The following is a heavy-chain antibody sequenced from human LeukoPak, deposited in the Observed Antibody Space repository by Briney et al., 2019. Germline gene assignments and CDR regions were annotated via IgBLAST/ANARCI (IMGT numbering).Heavy chain of an antibody. CDR1: GFTVSSNY. CDR2: IYSGGCT. J-gene: IGHJ3*02. V-gene: IGHV3-53*01. CDR3: AVDSSGYYYGIDDAFDI. Sequence: GGSLRLSCAASGFTVSSNYMSWVRQAPGKGLEWVSVIYSGGCTYYADSVKGRFTISRDNSKNTLYLQMNSLRAEDTAVYYCAVDSSGYYYGIDDAFDIWGQGTMVTVSS. D-gene: IGHD3-22*01.